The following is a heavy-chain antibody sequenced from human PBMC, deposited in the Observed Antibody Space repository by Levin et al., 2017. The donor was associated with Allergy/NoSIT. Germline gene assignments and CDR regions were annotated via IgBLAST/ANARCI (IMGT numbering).Heavy chain of an antibody. CDR2: IIPIFGTA. CDR1: GGTFSSYA. J-gene: IGHJ4*02. D-gene: IGHD3-9*01. Sequence: GASVKVSCKASGGTFSSYAISWVRQAPGQGLEWMGGIIPIFGTANYAQKFQGRVTITADKSTSTAYMELSSLRSEDTAVYYCARVLDILTGYNYYFDYWGQGTLVTVSS. V-gene: IGHV1-69*06. CDR3: ARVLDILTGYNYYFDY.